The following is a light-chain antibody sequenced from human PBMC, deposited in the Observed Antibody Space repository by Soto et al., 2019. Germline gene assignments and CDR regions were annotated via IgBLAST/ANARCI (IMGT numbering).Light chain of an antibody. V-gene: IGKV1-39*01. CDR2: AAS. Sequence: DIQMTQYPSSLSAYVGDRVTITCRASQMTNDYLNWYQQKPGKAPKLMIYAASSLQSGVPSRFSGSGSGTDFTLTINNLQPEDFATYYCQQTYRARTFGQGTKVAIK. J-gene: IGKJ1*01. CDR1: QMTNDY. CDR3: QQTYRART.